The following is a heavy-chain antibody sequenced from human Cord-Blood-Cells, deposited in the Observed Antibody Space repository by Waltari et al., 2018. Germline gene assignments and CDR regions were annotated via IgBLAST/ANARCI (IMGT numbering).Heavy chain of an antibody. CDR3: ASSYSSGWFDY. CDR2: ELPIFGTA. Sequence: QVQLVQSGAEVKKPGSSVKVSCKASGGTFSSYAISWVRQAPGQGLEWMGGELPIFGTANDGRKFQGRVTITADKATSTAYMELSSLRSEDTAVYYCASSYSSGWFDYWGQGTLVTVSS. D-gene: IGHD6-19*01. J-gene: IGHJ4*02. CDR1: GGTFSSYA. V-gene: IGHV1-69*06.